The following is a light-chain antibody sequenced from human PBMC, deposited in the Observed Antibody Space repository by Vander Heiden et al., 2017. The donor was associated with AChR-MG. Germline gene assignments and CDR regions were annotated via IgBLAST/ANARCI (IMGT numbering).Light chain of an antibody. CDR2: AAS. V-gene: IGKV1-27*01. Sequence: DFQMTQSPSSLSASVGDRVTITCRASQRISTYLAWYQQKPGRVPNLLIYAASTLQSGVPSRFSGSGSETEFSLTISSLQPEDVATYYYQKDNSAPQTFGQGTKVEIK. CDR3: QKDNSAPQT. J-gene: IGKJ1*01. CDR1: QRISTY.